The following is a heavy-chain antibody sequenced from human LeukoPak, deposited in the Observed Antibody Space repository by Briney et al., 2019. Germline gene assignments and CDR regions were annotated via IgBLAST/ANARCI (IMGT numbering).Heavy chain of an antibody. D-gene: IGHD1-26*01. CDR1: GFTFSSYS. CDR2: ISSSSSYI. V-gene: IGHV3-21*01. CDR3: ARDGALGYDY. J-gene: IGHJ4*02. Sequence: SGGSLRLSCAASGFTFSSYSMNWVRQAPGKGLEWVSSISSSSSYIYYADSVKGRFTISRDNAKNSLYLQMNSLRAEDTAVYYCARDGALGYDYWGQGTLVTVSS.